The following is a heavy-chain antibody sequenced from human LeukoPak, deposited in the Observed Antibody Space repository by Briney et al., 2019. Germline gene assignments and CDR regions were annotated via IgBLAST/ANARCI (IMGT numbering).Heavy chain of an antibody. J-gene: IGHJ6*03. V-gene: IGHV3-43D*03. CDR1: GFTFDDYA. CDR3: AKDGGLLELANYMDV. CDR2: ISWDGGST. D-gene: IGHD1-7*01. Sequence: GGSLRLSCAASGFTFDDYAMHWVRQAPGKGLEWVSLISWDGGSTYYADSVKGRFTISRDNSKNSLYLQMNSPRAEDTALYYCAKDGGLLELANYMDVWGKGTTVTVSS.